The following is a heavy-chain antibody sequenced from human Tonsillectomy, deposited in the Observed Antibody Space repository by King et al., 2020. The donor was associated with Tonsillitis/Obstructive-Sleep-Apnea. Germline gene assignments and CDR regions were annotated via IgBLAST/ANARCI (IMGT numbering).Heavy chain of an antibody. CDR1: VGSFSGYY. Sequence: VQLQQWGAGLLKPSEPLSLTCAVYVGSFSGYYWSWIRQPPGKGLEWIGEINHSGSTNYNPSLKSRVTISVDTSKNQFSLKLSSVTAADTAVYYCARVSIASRPFAFDIWGQGTMVTVSS. J-gene: IGHJ3*02. D-gene: IGHD6-6*01. V-gene: IGHV4-34*01. CDR3: ARVSIASRPFAFDI. CDR2: INHSGST.